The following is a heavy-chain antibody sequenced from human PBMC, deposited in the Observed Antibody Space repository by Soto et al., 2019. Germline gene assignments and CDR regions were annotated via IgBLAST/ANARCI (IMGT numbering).Heavy chain of an antibody. CDR3: ARGYCSGGSCYSSALNY. J-gene: IGHJ4*02. CDR1: GYTFTGYY. V-gene: IGHV1-2*04. D-gene: IGHD2-15*01. Sequence: ASVKVSCKASGYTFTGYYMHWVRQAPGQGLEWMGWINPNSGGTNYAQKFQGWVTMTRDTSISTAYMELSRLRSDDTAVYYCARGYCSGGSCYSSALNYWGQGTLVTVSS. CDR2: INPNSGGT.